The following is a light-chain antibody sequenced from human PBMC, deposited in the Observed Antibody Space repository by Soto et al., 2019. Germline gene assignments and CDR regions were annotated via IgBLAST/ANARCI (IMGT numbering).Light chain of an antibody. CDR1: QSVSSSY. J-gene: IGKJ5*01. CDR3: QQYGSSSST. V-gene: IGKV3-20*01. CDR2: GAA. Sequence: EIVLTESPGTVSFSPGERATLSCRASQSVSSSYLAWYQQKPGQAPRLLINGAASRATGIPDRISGSGSGTDFTLTISRREPEDFAVYYCQQYGSSSSTFGQGTRLEIK.